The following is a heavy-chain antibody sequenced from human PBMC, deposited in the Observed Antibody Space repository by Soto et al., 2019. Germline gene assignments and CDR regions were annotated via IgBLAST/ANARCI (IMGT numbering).Heavy chain of an antibody. V-gene: IGHV3-23*01. CDR2: ISGSGGST. CDR1: GFTFSSYA. Sequence: EVQLLESGGGLVQPGGSLRLSCAASGFTFSSYAMSWVRQAPGKGLEWVSAISGSGGSTYYADSVKGRFTISRDNSKNTLYLQMNSLRAEDTAVYYCAKDAKQHLVRPSGGNSGYWGQGTLVTVSS. J-gene: IGHJ4*02. CDR3: AKDAKQHLVRPSGGNSGY. D-gene: IGHD6-13*01.